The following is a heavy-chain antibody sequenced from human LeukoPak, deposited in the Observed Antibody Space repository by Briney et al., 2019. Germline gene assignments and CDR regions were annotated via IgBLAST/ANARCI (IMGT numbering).Heavy chain of an antibody. Sequence: GGSLRLSCAASGFTFSSYAMHWVRQAPGKGLEWVAVISYDGSNKYYADSVKGRFTISRDNSKNTLYLQMNSLRAEDTAVYYCARVGLNYGGNSTWAFDIWGQGTMVTVSS. CDR1: GFTFSSYA. CDR3: ARVGLNYGGNSTWAFDI. J-gene: IGHJ3*02. V-gene: IGHV3-30-3*01. CDR2: ISYDGSNK. D-gene: IGHD4-23*01.